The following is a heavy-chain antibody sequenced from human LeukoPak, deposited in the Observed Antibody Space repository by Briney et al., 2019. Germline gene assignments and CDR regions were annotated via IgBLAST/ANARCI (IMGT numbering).Heavy chain of an antibody. V-gene: IGHV3-23*01. D-gene: IGHD6-19*01. J-gene: IGHJ4*02. CDR3: ARDVLAVAADY. CDR1: GFTFSTYA. Sequence: GGSLRLSCTASGFTFSTYAMGWARQAPGKGLEWVSGIGSNGVNTYYADSAKGRFTISRDNAKNSLYLQMNSLRAEDSAVYYCARDVLAVAADYWGQGTLVTASS. CDR2: IGSNGVNT.